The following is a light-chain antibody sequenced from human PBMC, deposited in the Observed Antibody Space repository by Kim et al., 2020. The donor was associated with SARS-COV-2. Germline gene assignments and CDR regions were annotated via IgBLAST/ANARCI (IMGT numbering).Light chain of an antibody. Sequence: RATINCKSSQSVLYSSNNQNYLAWYQQKPGLPPKLLIYWASTREHGVPDRFSGSGSGTDFTLTISSLQAEDVAVYYCQKYYTTPYTFGQGTKLEI. CDR3: QKYYTTPYT. CDR2: WAS. V-gene: IGKV4-1*01. CDR1: QSVLYSSNNQNY. J-gene: IGKJ2*01.